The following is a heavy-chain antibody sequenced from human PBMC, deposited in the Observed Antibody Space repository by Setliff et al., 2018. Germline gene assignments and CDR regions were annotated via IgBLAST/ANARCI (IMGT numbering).Heavy chain of an antibody. CDR1: GFTFSSYA. CDR2: ISYDGSNK. D-gene: IGHD1-26*01. CDR3: ARDLLVGATTSYMDV. Sequence: GESLKISCAASGFTFSSYAMHWVRQAPGKGLEWVAVISYDGSNKYYADSVKGRFTISRDNSKNTLYLQMNSLRAEDTTVYYCARDLLVGATTSYMDVWGKGTTVTVSS. V-gene: IGHV3-30*04. J-gene: IGHJ6*03.